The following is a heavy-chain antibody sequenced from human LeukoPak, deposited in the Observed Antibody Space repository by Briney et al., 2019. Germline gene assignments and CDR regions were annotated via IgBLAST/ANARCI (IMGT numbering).Heavy chain of an antibody. J-gene: IGHJ4*02. CDR1: GFTVSSYG. CDR2: IWYDGSNK. D-gene: IGHD3-22*01. CDR3: AKGADYYDSSGYYDLDY. Sequence: GGSLRLSCAASGFTVSSYGMHWVRQAPGKGLEWVAVIWYDGSNKYYADSVKGRFTISRDNSKNTLYLQMNSLRAEDTAVYYCAKGADYYDSSGYYDLDYWGQGTLVTVSS. V-gene: IGHV3-33*06.